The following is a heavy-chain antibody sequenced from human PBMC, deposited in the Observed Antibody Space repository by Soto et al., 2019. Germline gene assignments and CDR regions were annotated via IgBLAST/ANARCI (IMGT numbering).Heavy chain of an antibody. Sequence: GGSLRLSCAASGFTFSSYAMSWVRQAPGKGLEWVSAISGSGGSTYYADSVKGRFTISRDNSKNTLYLQMNSLRAEDTAVYYCAKDQSGYDYYGAWDYWGQGTLVTVSS. CDR2: ISGSGGST. V-gene: IGHV3-23*01. CDR3: AKDQSGYDYYGAWDY. D-gene: IGHD5-12*01. J-gene: IGHJ4*02. CDR1: GFTFSSYA.